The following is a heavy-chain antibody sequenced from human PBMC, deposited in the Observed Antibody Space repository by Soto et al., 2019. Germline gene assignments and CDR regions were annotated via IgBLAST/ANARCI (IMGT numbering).Heavy chain of an antibody. CDR3: ASLTTYYDILTGDPGGIYFDY. V-gene: IGHV3-53*02. CDR2: IYSGGST. J-gene: IGHJ4*02. Sequence: EVQLVETGGGLIQPGGSLRLSCAASGFTVSSNYMSWVRQAPGKGLEWVSVIYSGGSTYYADSVKGRFTISRDNSKNTLYLQMNSLRAEDTAVYYCASLTTYYDILTGDPGGIYFDYWGQGTLVTVSS. D-gene: IGHD3-9*01. CDR1: GFTVSSNY.